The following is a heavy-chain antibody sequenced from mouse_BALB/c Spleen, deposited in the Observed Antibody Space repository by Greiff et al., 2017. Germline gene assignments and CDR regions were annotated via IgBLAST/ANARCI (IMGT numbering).Heavy chain of an antibody. D-gene: IGHD2-2*01. CDR2: ISYSGST. Sequence: EVHLVESGPGLVKPSQSLSLTCTVTGYSITSDYAWNWIRQFPGNKLEWMGYISYSGSTSYNPSLKSRISITRDTSKNQFFLQLNSVTTEDTATYYCAREGLRHFDYWGQGTTLTVSS. CDR1: GYSITSDYA. V-gene: IGHV3-2*02. J-gene: IGHJ2*01. CDR3: AREGLRHFDY.